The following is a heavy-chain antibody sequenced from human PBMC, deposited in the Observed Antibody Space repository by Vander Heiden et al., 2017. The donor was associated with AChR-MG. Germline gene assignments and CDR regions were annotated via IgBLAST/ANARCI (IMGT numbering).Heavy chain of an antibody. D-gene: IGHD3-10*01. V-gene: IGHV3-23*01. CDR3: AKGTMVRGVIILYYYYGMDV. Sequence: EVQLLESGGGLVQPGGSLRLPCAASGFPFSSYAMTGGRQGPGKGREWVSAISGRGGSTYYADSVKGRFTISRDNSKNTLYLQMNSLRAEDTAVYYCAKGTMVRGVIILYYYYGMDVWGQGTTVTVSS. J-gene: IGHJ6*02. CDR2: ISGRGGST. CDR1: GFPFSSYA.